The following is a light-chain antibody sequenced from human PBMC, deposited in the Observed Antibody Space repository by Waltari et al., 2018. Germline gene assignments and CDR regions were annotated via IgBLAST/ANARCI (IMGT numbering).Light chain of an antibody. CDR3: QQYDGSVVT. CDR2: GSS. J-gene: IGKJ4*01. V-gene: IGKV3-20*01. CDR1: QTITGSW. Sequence: EIVLTQSPGTLSVSPGERVTVSCRASQTITGSWLTWYHQKPGQAHRLLIYGSSNRAPCIPDRFSGSGAGTDFALTISRLEPKDSAVYYCQQYDGSVVTFGGGTKVEIK.